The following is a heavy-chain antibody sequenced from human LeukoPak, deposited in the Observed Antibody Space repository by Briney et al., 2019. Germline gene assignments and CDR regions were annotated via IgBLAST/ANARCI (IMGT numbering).Heavy chain of an antibody. CDR1: GFTFSSYG. CDR3: AREGVDIVTYDY. J-gene: IGHJ4*02. Sequence: PGRSLRLSCAASGFTFSSYGMHWVRQAPGKGLEWVANIKYDGSEKYYVDSVKGRFIISRDNAKDSLYLQMSSLRVEDTAIYYCAREGVDIVTYDYWGQGTLVSVSS. D-gene: IGHD5-12*01. V-gene: IGHV3-7*03. CDR2: IKYDGSEK.